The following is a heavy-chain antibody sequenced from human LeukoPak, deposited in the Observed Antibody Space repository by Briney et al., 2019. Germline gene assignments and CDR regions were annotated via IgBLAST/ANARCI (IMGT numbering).Heavy chain of an antibody. CDR3: ASDIVATSGDF. J-gene: IGHJ4*02. CDR2: ITSSGDDI. V-gene: IGHV3-11*01. D-gene: IGHD5-12*01. Sequence: GGSLRLSCAASGFTFSDYYMSWIRQAPGTGLAWVAYITSSGDDIYYAGSVKGRFNISRDNARNALFLRMSSLRVEDTATYYCASDIVATSGDFWGQGTLVSVSS. CDR1: GFTFSDYY.